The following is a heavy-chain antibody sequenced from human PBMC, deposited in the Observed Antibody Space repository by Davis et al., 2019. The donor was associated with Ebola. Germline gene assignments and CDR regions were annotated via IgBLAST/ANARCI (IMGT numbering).Heavy chain of an antibody. V-gene: IGHV1-69*02. CDR2: IIPSLDII. J-gene: IGHJ6*02. Sequence: AASVKVSCKTSGDTFSKSSFSWVRQAPGQGLEWMGRIIPSLDIIGYAHQLRGGGMISADKSTSTVYLELTSLEADDTATYYCVRRFFDNAQTSHYNFAMDVWGQGTTVTVSS. CDR1: GDTFSKSS. CDR3: VRRFFDNAQTSHYNFAMDV. D-gene: IGHD3-9*01.